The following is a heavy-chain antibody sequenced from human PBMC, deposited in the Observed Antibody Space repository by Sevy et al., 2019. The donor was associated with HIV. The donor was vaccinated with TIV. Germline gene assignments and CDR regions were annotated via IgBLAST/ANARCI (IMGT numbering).Heavy chain of an antibody. V-gene: IGHV3-30-3*01. CDR3: ARGGNYYDSSGYSYIAFDY. D-gene: IGHD3-22*01. Sequence: GGSLRLSCATSGFTFSNYAMHWVRQAPGKGLEWVAIISYDGSNKYSADSVKGRFTISRDNSKNTLYLHMNTLRPEDTAVYYCARGGNYYDSSGYSYIAFDYWGQGTLVTVSS. J-gene: IGHJ4*02. CDR1: GFTFSNYA. CDR2: ISYDGSNK.